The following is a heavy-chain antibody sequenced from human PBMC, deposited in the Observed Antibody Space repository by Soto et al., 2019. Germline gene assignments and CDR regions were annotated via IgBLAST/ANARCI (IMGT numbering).Heavy chain of an antibody. V-gene: IGHV3-21*01. CDR2: ISSSSSYI. CDR1: GFTFSSYS. J-gene: IGHJ4*02. D-gene: IGHD6-13*01. Sequence: NPGGSLRLSCAASGFTFSSYSVNWVRQAPGKGLEWVSSISSSSSYIYYADSVKGRFTISRDNAKNSLYLEMNSLRAEDTAVYYCARDIAAAGSFDYWGQGTLVTVSS. CDR3: ARDIAAAGSFDY.